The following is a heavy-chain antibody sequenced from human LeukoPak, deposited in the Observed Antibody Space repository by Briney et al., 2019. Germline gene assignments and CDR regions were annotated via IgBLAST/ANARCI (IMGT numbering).Heavy chain of an antibody. V-gene: IGHV3-74*01. J-gene: IGHJ4*02. Sequence: PGGSLRLSCGVSGFSFKLYYMSWVRQAPGKGLVWVSGINSDGGTTTYADSVKGRFTISRDNAKNTLYLQMNNLRAEDTAIYYCATDYYVSGSYYRLFYWGQGTLVTVSS. CDR3: ATDYYVSGSYYRLFY. D-gene: IGHD3-10*01. CDR2: INSDGGTT. CDR1: GFSFKLYY.